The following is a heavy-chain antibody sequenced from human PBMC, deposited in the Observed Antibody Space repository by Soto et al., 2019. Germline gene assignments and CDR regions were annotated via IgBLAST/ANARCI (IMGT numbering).Heavy chain of an antibody. D-gene: IGHD6-13*01. CDR2: INPSGGST. CDR3: ARSIAAAGTPPGFDY. V-gene: IGHV1-46*03. J-gene: IGHJ4*02. Sequence: ASVKVSCKASGYTFTSYYMHWVRQAPGQGLEWMGIINPSGGSTSYAQKFQGRVTMTRDTSTCTVYMELSSLRSEDTAVYYCARSIAAAGTPPGFDYWGQGTLVTVSS. CDR1: GYTFTSYY.